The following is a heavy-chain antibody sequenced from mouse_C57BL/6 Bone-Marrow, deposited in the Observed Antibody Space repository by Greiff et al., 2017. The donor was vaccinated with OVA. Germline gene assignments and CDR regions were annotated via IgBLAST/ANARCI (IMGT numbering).Heavy chain of an antibody. J-gene: IGHJ4*01. V-gene: IGHV3-6*01. D-gene: IGHD1-1*01. CDR1: GYSITSGYY. CDR3: ARDTGPYYAMDY. CDR2: ISYDGSN. Sequence: EVQLQHSGPRHVKPSPSLSLTCSVTGYSITSGYYWNWIRQFPGNKLEWMGYISYDGSNNYNPSLKNRISITRDTSKNQFFLKLNSVTTEDTATYYCARDTGPYYAMDYWGQGTSVTVSS.